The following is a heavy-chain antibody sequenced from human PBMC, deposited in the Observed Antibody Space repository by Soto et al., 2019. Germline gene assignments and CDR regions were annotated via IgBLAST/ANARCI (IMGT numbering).Heavy chain of an antibody. CDR1: GGSFSGYY. D-gene: IGHD4-17*01. J-gene: IGHJ3*02. CDR2: INHSGST. Sequence: QVQLQQWGAGLLKPSETLSLTCAVYGGSFSGYYWSWIRQPPGKGLEWIGEINHSGSTNYNPSLKGRVTISVDTSKNQFSLKLSSVTAADTAVYYCARLNYGADAFDIWGQGTMVTVSS. V-gene: IGHV4-34*01. CDR3: ARLNYGADAFDI.